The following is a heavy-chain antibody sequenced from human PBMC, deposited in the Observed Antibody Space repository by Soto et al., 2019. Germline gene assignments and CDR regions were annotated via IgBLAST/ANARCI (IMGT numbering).Heavy chain of an antibody. Sequence: SETLSLTCTVSGGSISSYYWSWIRQPPGKGLEWIGYIYYSGSTNYNPSLKSRVTISVDTSKNQFSLKLSSVTAADTAVYYCARGDIAYNWFDPWGQGTLVTVSS. D-gene: IGHD3-16*02. CDR1: GGSISSYY. CDR3: ARGDIAYNWFDP. J-gene: IGHJ5*02. CDR2: IYYSGST. V-gene: IGHV4-59*12.